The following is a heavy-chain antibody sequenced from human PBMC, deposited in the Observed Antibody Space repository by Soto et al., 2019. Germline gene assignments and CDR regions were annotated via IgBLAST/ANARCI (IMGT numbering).Heavy chain of an antibody. CDR1: GGSISSSSYF. CDR2: IYYSGST. J-gene: IGHJ5*02. D-gene: IGHD2-21*02. CDR3: ASHPSDFWFDP. V-gene: IGHV4-39*01. Sequence: QLQLQESGPGLVKPSETLSLTCSVSGGSISSSSYFWGWIRQPPGKGLEWIGSIYYSGSTYYNPSRTSRVTVSVDTSKNQFSLKLSSVAAADPAVYYCASHPSDFWFDPWGQGTLVTVSS.